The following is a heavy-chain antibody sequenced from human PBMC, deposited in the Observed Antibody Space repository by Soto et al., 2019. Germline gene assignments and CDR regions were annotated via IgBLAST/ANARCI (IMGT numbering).Heavy chain of an antibody. J-gene: IGHJ4*02. Sequence: QVQLQESGPGLVKPSQTLSLTCTVSGGSISSGGTGSYWTWIRQLPGKGLEWIGYIYHTGNTYYNPSRKRRPTIAIDTSENQFSLKLTSVTAADTAVYFCASGHDAYKVRYWGQGTLVTVSS. CDR3: ASGHDAYKVRY. CDR2: IYHTGNT. V-gene: IGHV4-31*03. CDR1: GGSISSGGTGSY. D-gene: IGHD1-1*01.